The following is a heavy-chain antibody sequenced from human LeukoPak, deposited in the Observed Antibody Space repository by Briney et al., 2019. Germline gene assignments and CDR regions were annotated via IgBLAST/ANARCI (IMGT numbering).Heavy chain of an antibody. J-gene: IGHJ4*02. CDR1: GFTFSSYG. V-gene: IGHV3-23*01. D-gene: IGHD3-22*01. CDR3: ARDSRGGSSGLGIGY. Sequence: GGTLRLSCAASGFTFSSYGMSWVRQAPGKGLEWVSAISGSGGSTYYADSVKGRFTISRDNSKNTLYLQMNSLRAEDTAVYYCARDSRGGSSGLGIGYWGQGTLVTVSS. CDR2: ISGSGGST.